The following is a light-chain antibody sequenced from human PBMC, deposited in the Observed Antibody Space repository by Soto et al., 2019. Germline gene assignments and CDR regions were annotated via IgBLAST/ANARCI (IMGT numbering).Light chain of an antibody. Sequence: EIVLTQSPATLSVSPGERATLSCRASQSISSSLAWYQQQPGQAPRLLIYHASTRAAGIPARFSGSGSGTEFTLTISSLQSEDFAGYYCQPYYNWPPGTFGQGTKVEIK. V-gene: IGKV3-15*01. CDR1: QSISSS. CDR3: QPYYNWPPGT. J-gene: IGKJ1*01. CDR2: HAS.